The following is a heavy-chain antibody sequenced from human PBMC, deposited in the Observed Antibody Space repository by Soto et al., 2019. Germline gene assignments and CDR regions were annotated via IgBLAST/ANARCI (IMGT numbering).Heavy chain of an antibody. D-gene: IGHD3-16*02. CDR3: AKPGYYDYVWGSYLDY. Sequence: GGSLRLSCAASAFSFSAFAMTWVRQAPGKGLQWVSAISSRGDEEYYADSVKGRFTISRDNSRNTLYLQMNSLRDEDTAVYYCAKPGYYDYVWGSYLDYWGQGTLVTVSS. CDR2: ISSRGDEE. CDR1: AFSFSAFA. J-gene: IGHJ4*02. V-gene: IGHV3-23*01.